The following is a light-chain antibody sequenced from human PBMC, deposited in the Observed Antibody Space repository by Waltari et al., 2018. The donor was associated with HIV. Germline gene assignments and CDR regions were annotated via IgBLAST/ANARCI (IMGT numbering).Light chain of an antibody. Sequence: SYEVTQPLSVSVALGQTARLTCGGNNIGSKNVHWYQQKPGQAPILVIYRDSNRPSGIPERFSGANSGNTATLTINRGQVGDEADYYCHVWDSGTVVFGGGTKLTVL. J-gene: IGLJ2*01. CDR2: RDS. V-gene: IGLV3-9*01. CDR1: NIGSKN. CDR3: HVWDSGTVV.